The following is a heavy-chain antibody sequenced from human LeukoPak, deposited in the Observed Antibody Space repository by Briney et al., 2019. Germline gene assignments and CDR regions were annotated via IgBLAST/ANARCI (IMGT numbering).Heavy chain of an antibody. D-gene: IGHD2-21*01. CDR3: ARGGSADSFDY. V-gene: IGHV3-30*03. CDR2: ISYDGSNK. CDR1: GFTFSSNG. Sequence: GGSLRLSCAASGFTFSSNGMHWVRQAPGKGLEWVAVISYDGSNKYYADSVKGRFTISRDNAKNSLYLQMNSLRDDDTALYYCARGGSADSFDYWGQGTLVTVSS. J-gene: IGHJ4*02.